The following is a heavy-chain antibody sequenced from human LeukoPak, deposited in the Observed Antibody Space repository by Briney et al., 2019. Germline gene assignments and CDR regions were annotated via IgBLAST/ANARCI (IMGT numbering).Heavy chain of an antibody. CDR3: ARGLVLTYYYFES. Sequence: GGSLRLSCTASGFTFSSYAMSGVRHVPGKGLEWVSVISGSGDNTVYADSVKGRFTISRDNSKNTLYLQMNSLRAEDTAVYYCARGLVLTYYYFESWGQGTLVTVSS. V-gene: IGHV3-23*01. J-gene: IGHJ4*02. CDR1: GFTFSSYA. D-gene: IGHD2-8*02. CDR2: ISGSGDNT.